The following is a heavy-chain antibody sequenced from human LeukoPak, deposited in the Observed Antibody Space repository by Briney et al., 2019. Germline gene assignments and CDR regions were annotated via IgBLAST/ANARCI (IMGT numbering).Heavy chain of an antibody. CDR1: GFTFSSYW. Sequence: GGSLRLSCAASGFTFSSYWMSWVRQAPGKGLEWVANIKQDGSEKYYVDSVKGRFTISRDNAKNSLYLQMNSLRAEDTAVYYCARDRLYYGSGSYPNYWGQGTLVTVSS. V-gene: IGHV3-7*01. J-gene: IGHJ4*02. D-gene: IGHD3-10*01. CDR3: ARDRLYYGSGSYPNY. CDR2: IKQDGSEK.